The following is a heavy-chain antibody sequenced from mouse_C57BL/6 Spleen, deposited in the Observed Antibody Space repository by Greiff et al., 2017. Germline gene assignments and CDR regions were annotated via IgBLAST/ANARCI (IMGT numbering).Heavy chain of an antibody. CDR3: ARAATVVAHWYFDV. CDR2: ISSGSSTI. V-gene: IGHV5-17*01. CDR1: GFTFSDYG. Sequence: VQLKESGGGLMKPGGSLKLSCAASGFTFSDYGMHWVRQAPEKGLEWVAYISSGSSTIYYADTVKGRFTISRDNAKNTLFLQMTSLRSEDTAMYYCARAATVVAHWYFDVWGTGTTVTVSS. D-gene: IGHD1-1*01. J-gene: IGHJ1*03.